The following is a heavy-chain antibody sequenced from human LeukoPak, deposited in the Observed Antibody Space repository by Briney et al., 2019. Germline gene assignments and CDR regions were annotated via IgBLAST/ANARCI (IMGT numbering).Heavy chain of an antibody. CDR2: IYTSGST. CDR3: ARIMGDYNILTGLYLNYNFDY. Sequence: SSETLSLTCTVSGGSISSYYWSWIRQPAGKGLEWIGRIYTSGSTNYNPSLKSRVTMSVDTSKNQFSLKLSSVTAADTAVYYCARIMGDYNILTGLYLNYNFDYWGQGTLVTVSS. D-gene: IGHD3-9*01. J-gene: IGHJ4*02. V-gene: IGHV4-4*07. CDR1: GGSISSYY.